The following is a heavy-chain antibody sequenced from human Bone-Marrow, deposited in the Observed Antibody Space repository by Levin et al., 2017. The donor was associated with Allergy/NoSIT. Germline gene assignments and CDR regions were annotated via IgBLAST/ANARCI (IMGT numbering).Heavy chain of an antibody. CDR3: ARDPAEYTYGVSLSLDY. J-gene: IGHJ4*02. Sequence: SQTLSLTCDISGDSVSSTSAAWHWIRQSPSRGLEWLGRTYYRSKWYYDYAVSVRSRMTINPDTSKNRFSLLLNSVTHEDTAVYYCARDPAEYTYGVSLSLDYWGQGSLVTVSS. CDR1: GDSVSSTSAA. V-gene: IGHV6-1*01. D-gene: IGHD5-18*01. CDR2: TYYRSKWYY.